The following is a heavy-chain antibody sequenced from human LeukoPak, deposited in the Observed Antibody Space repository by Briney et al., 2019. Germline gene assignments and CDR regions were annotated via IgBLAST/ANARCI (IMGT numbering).Heavy chain of an antibody. CDR2: IKSKTDGGTT. Sequence: GGSLRPSCAASGFTFSNAWMSWVRQAPGKGLEWVGRIKSKTDGGTTDYAAPVKGRFTISRDDSKNTLYLQMNSLETEDTAVYYCTTGLLAYCGGDCPKAVDYWGQGTLVTVSS. J-gene: IGHJ4*02. CDR1: GFTFSNAW. D-gene: IGHD2-21*02. V-gene: IGHV3-15*01. CDR3: TTGLLAYCGGDCPKAVDY.